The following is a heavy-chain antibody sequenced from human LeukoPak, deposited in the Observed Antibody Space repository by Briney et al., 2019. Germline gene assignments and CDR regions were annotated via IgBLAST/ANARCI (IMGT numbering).Heavy chain of an antibody. J-gene: IGHJ6*02. CDR2: IYSGGST. V-gene: IGHV3-53*01. Sequence: PGGSLRLSCAASGFTVSSIYMSWVRQAPGKGLEWVSVIYSGGSTYYADSVKGRFTISRDNSKNTLYLQMNSLRAEDTAVYYCARAHPYYYGMDVWGQGTTVTVSS. CDR1: GFTVSSIY. CDR3: ARAHPYYYGMDV.